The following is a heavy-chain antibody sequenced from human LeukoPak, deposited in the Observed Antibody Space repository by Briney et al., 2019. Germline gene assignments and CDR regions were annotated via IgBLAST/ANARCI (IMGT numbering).Heavy chain of an antibody. V-gene: IGHV4-38-2*01. J-gene: IGHJ4*02. CDR3: ARHSRLITTIHFDY. Sequence: PSETLSLTCAVSGYSISSGYYWGWIRQPPWKGLEWIGSIYHSGSTYYNPSLKSRVTISVDTSKNQFSLKLSSVTAADAAVYYCARHSRLITTIHFDYWGQGTLVTVSS. CDR2: IYHSGST. D-gene: IGHD3-22*01. CDR1: GYSISSGYY.